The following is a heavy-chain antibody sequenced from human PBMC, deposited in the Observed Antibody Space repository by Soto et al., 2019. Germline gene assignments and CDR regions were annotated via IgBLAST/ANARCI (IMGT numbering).Heavy chain of an antibody. Sequence: GESLKISCKGSGYSFTSYWISWVRQMPGKGLEWMGRIDPSDSYTNYSPSFQGHVTISADKSISTAYLQWSSLKASDTAMYYCAIGIAAPPRPHYYYGMDVWGQGTTVTVSS. CDR3: AIGIAAPPRPHYYYGMDV. D-gene: IGHD6-6*01. CDR2: IDPSDSYT. CDR1: GYSFTSYW. J-gene: IGHJ6*02. V-gene: IGHV5-10-1*01.